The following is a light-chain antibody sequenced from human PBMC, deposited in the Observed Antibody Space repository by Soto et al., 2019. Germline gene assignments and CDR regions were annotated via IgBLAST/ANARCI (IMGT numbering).Light chain of an antibody. Sequence: EIVLTQSPGTLSLSPGESATLSCRASLSVSSDYLAWYQQKPGQAPRLLIYGASTRAAGIPAKFSGSGSGTDFTLTISRLEPEDFAVYYCQQYDDSPGTFGQGTELEI. CDR1: LSVSSDY. CDR2: GAS. V-gene: IGKV3-20*01. J-gene: IGKJ2*01. CDR3: QQYDDSPGT.